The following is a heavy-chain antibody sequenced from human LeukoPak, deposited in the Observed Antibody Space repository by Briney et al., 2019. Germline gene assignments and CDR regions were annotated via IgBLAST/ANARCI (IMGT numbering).Heavy chain of an antibody. CDR2: ISSSSSYI. Sequence: PGGSLRLSCAASGFTFSSYSMNWVRQAPGKGLEWVSSISSSSSYIYYADSVKGRFTISRDNAKNSRYLQMNSLRAEDTAVYYCARVWFGELSHWFDPWGQGTLVTVSS. CDR1: GFTFSSYS. D-gene: IGHD3-10*01. CDR3: ARVWFGELSHWFDP. J-gene: IGHJ5*02. V-gene: IGHV3-21*01.